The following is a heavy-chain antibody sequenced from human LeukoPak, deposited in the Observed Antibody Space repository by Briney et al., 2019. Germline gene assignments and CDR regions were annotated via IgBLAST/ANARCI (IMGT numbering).Heavy chain of an antibody. CDR2: VRNDGGGK. V-gene: IGHV3-30*02. J-gene: IGHJ4*02. Sequence: RSLRLSCAVSGFTYRNYGMHWVRRAPGKGLEWVTFVRNDGGGKYYADSVRGRFTISRDDSKNTLYLQMNSLRAEDTAVYHCVQDRDWGFGYWGRGTLVTVSS. CDR3: VQDRDWGFGY. CDR1: GFTYRNYG. D-gene: IGHD7-27*01.